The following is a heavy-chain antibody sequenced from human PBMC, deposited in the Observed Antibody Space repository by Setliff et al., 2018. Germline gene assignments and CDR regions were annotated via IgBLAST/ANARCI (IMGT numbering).Heavy chain of an antibody. V-gene: IGHV4-61*09. J-gene: IGHJ6*03. CDR1: GGSISSGYYY. CDR3: ARLSGFLYIDV. Sequence: SETLSLTCTVSGGSISSGYYYWNWIRQPAGKGLEWIGHIYTSWSTNYNPSLKSRVTISVDTSKNQFSLKLSSVTAADTAVYYCARLSGFLYIDVWGKGTTVTV. D-gene: IGHD3-3*01. CDR2: IYTSWST.